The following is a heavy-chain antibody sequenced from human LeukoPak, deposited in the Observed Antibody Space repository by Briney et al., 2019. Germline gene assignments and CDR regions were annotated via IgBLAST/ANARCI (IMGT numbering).Heavy chain of an antibody. Sequence: PGGSLKLSCVASGFSFSASAIHWVRQPSGKGLEWVGRIKTRPDNYATAFAASVKGRFTISRDDSKNTAYLQMDSLKTEDTAVYYCTRLDDFLTGFDCWGQGTLVTVSS. D-gene: IGHD3-9*01. J-gene: IGHJ4*02. CDR1: GFSFSASA. CDR3: TRLDDFLTGFDC. CDR2: IKTRPDNYAT. V-gene: IGHV3-73*01.